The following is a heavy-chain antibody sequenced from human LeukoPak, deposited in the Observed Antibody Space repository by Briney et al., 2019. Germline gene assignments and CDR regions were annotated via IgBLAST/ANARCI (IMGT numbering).Heavy chain of an antibody. CDR2: INYSGST. CDR3: ARGPHGRIDP. V-gene: IGHV4-31*03. J-gene: IGHJ5*02. Sequence: SQTLSLTCTVSGGSISSGGHYWSWIRQHPGKGLEWIGYINYSGSTYYNPSLKSRVTISVDTSKNQFSLKLSSVTAADTAVYYCARGPHGRIDPWGQGTLVTVSS. D-gene: IGHD1-26*01. CDR1: GGSISSGGHY.